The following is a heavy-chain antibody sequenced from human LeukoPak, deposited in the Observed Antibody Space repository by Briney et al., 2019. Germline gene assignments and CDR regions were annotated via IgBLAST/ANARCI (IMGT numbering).Heavy chain of an antibody. D-gene: IGHD3-10*01. CDR2: IWYDGSNK. J-gene: IGHJ6*03. CDR3: AKNSGSVHSYMDV. Sequence: PGGSLRLSCAASGFTFSSYGMHWVRQAPGKGLEWVAVIWYDGSNKYYADSVKGRFTISRDNSKNTLYLQMNSLRAEDTAVYYCAKNSGSVHSYMDVWGKGTTVTVSS. CDR1: GFTFSSYG. V-gene: IGHV3-33*06.